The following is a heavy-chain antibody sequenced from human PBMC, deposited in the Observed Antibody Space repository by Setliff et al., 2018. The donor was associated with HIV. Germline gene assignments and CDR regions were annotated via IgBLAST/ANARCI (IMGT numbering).Heavy chain of an antibody. CDR3: ARPQHIYDDSSDDY. D-gene: IGHD3-22*01. Sequence: GGSLRLSCAASGFSFGNAWMSGVRQAAGKGLEGVGRIRSKIDGETTDYAAPVKGRFTISRDDPKNTLYLQMNSLKIEDTAVYYCARPQHIYDDSSDDYWGQGTPVTVSS. CDR2: IRSKIDGETT. CDR1: GFSFGNAW. J-gene: IGHJ4*02. V-gene: IGHV3-15*01.